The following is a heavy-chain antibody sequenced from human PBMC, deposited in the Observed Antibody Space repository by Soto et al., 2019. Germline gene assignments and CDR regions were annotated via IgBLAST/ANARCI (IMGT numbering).Heavy chain of an antibody. CDR1: GYTFTSYG. J-gene: IGHJ6*02. Sequence: ASVKVSCKASGYTFTSYGISWVRQAPGQGLERMGWISAYNGNTNYAQKLQGRVTMTTDTSTSTAYMELRSLRSDDTAVYYCARRGDDQHSSSWSPLLFGMDVWGQGTTVTVSS. CDR3: ARRGDDQHSSSWSPLLFGMDV. D-gene: IGHD6-13*01. V-gene: IGHV1-18*01. CDR2: ISAYNGNT.